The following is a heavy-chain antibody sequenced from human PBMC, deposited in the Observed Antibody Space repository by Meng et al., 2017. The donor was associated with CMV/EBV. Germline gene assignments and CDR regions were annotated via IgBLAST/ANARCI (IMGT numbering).Heavy chain of an antibody. CDR3: TSGDWFDP. V-gene: IGHV3-74*01. Sequence: LRLSCEAAGFTFSSYWMHWFRQAPGKGLVWVSRINSDGSSTSYADSVKGRFTISRDNAKNTLYLQMNSLRAEDTAVYYCTSGDWFDPWGQGTLVTVSS. CDR2: INSDGSST. J-gene: IGHJ5*02. CDR1: GFTFSSYW. D-gene: IGHD3-16*01.